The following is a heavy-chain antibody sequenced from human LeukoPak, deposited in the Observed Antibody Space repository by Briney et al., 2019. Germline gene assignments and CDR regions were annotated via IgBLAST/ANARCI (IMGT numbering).Heavy chain of an antibody. CDR1: GFGFTNYA. CDR3: AKDRPDTTSGRIDY. V-gene: IGHV3-23*01. J-gene: IGHJ4*02. Sequence: GGSLTLSCAASGFGFTNYAMTWVRQAPGEGLEWVSVIGGSGDATFYADSVKGRFTISRDNSKNTLYLQMNSLRAEDTAVYYCAKDRPDTTSGRIDYWGQGTLVTVSS. CDR2: IGGSGDAT. D-gene: IGHD2-2*01.